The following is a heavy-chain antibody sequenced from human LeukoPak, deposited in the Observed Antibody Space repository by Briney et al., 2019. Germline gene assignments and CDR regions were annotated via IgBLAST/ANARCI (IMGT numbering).Heavy chain of an antibody. CDR2: LYSGSST. Sequence: PVRSLTLSCEVSGFSVSTKYMNWVRQAPGKGLDLVSILYSGSSTYYTDSVKGRFTVSRDDSKNTLYLHMNSLGVEDTAVYYCARVGDHYHWYLDVWGRGTLVTVSS. CDR1: GFSVSTKY. V-gene: IGHV3-53*01. D-gene: IGHD3-10*01. CDR3: ARVGDHYHWYLDV. J-gene: IGHJ2*01.